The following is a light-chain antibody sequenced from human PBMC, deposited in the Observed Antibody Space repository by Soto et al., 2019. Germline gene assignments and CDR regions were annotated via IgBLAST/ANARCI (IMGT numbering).Light chain of an antibody. Sequence: QSVLTQPPPASGTPGQGVTIVCSGSSSNIGSNSVYWYQRLPGTAPKLLIYGNINRPSGVPDRFSGSKSGTSASLAITGLQAEDEADYYCQSYDTSLSGFYVFGTGTKVTVL. J-gene: IGLJ1*01. CDR3: QSYDTSLSGFYV. V-gene: IGLV1-40*01. CDR1: SSNIGSNS. CDR2: GNI.